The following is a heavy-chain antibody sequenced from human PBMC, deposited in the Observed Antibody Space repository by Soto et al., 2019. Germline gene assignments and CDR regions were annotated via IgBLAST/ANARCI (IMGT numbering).Heavy chain of an antibody. CDR3: AKDRSTIFGVVNYYFDY. CDR1: GFTFSSYA. Sequence: QVQLVESGGGVVQPGRSLRLSCAASGFTFSSYAMHWVRQTPDKGLEWVAFLSYDGSHNYYADSVKGRFTISRDNSKNTLYLQMNSLRVEDTAVYYCAKDRSTIFGVVNYYFDYWGQGTLVTVSS. CDR2: LSYDGSHN. V-gene: IGHV3-30*18. D-gene: IGHD3-3*01. J-gene: IGHJ4*02.